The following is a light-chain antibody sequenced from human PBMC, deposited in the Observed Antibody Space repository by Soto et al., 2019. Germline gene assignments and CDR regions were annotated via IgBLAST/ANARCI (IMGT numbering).Light chain of an antibody. J-gene: IGKJ4*01. V-gene: IGKV3-11*01. CDR1: QSVSSF. Sequence: EIVLTQSPATLSLSPGERATLSCRASQSVSSFLAWYQQKPGQAPRLLIYDTSNRASGTPARFSGSGSGTDFTLTISSLEPEDFAVYYCQQSSNWPLTFGGGTKVEIK. CDR3: QQSSNWPLT. CDR2: DTS.